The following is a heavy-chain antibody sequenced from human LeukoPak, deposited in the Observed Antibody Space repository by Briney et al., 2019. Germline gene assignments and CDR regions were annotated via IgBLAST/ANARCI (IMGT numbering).Heavy chain of an antibody. CDR2: IHHSGVT. Sequence: SETLSLTCTVSGYSISSGYYWSWIRQPPGKGLEWIATIHHSGVTYYNPSLESRVTMSVDTSKNQFSLKLGSATAASTAVYYCARYTANTAGYSFDFWGQGALVTVSS. V-gene: IGHV4-38-2*02. J-gene: IGHJ4*02. D-gene: IGHD3-22*01. CDR3: ARYTANTAGYSFDF. CDR1: GYSISSGYY.